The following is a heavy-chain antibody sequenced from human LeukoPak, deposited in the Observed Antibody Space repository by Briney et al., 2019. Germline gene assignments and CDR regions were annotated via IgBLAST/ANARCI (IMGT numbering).Heavy chain of an antibody. CDR2: ISAYNGNT. V-gene: IGHV1-18*04. D-gene: IGHD6-13*01. CDR1: GYTFTSYG. J-gene: IGHJ6*04. CDR3: ARVGGSSWYDYYYYGMDV. Sequence: GASVKVSCKASGYTFTSYGISWVRQAPGQGLEWMGWISAYNGNTNYAQKLQGRVTMTTDTSTSTAYMELNSLRAEDTAVYYCARVGGSSWYDYYYYGMDVWGKGTTVTVSS.